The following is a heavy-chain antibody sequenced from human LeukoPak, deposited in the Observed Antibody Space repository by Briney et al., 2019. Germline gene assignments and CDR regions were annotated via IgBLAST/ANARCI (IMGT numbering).Heavy chain of an antibody. CDR3: ATVPGSGGVPNYYYYGMDV. CDR1: GYTLTELS. J-gene: IGHJ6*02. D-gene: IGHD3-10*01. CDR2: FDPEDGET. V-gene: IGHV1-24*01. Sequence: ASVKVSCKVSGYTLTELSMHWVRQAPGQGLEWMGGFDPEDGETIYAQKFPGRVTMTEDTSTDTDYMELSSLRSEDTAVYYCATVPGSGGVPNYYYYGMDVWGQGNRIMVTS.